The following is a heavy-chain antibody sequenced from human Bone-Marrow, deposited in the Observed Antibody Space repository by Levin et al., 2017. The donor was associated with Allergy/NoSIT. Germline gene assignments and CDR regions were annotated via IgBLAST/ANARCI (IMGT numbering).Heavy chain of an antibody. Sequence: GESLKISCAASGFTFTNAWMRWVRQAPGKGLEWVGRIKRNADGATTDYAAPVNGRFTISRDDSKNTLYLQMNSLKSEDTAVYYCTTDWGSTRCLCGVFDRWGQGTMVTVSS. CDR1: GFTFTNAW. V-gene: IGHV3-15*01. D-gene: IGHD2-2*01. CDR3: TTDWGSTRCLCGVFDR. J-gene: IGHJ3*01. CDR2: IKRNADGATT.